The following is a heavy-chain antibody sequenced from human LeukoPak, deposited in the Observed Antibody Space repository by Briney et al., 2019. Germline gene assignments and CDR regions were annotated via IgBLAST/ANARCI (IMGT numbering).Heavy chain of an antibody. CDR1: GFTFSSYS. CDR3: ARDKSITGKDWNYFDY. CDR2: ISSSSSYI. J-gene: IGHJ4*02. D-gene: IGHD1-20*01. V-gene: IGHV3-21*01. Sequence: PGGSLRLPCAASGFTFSSYSMNWVRQAPGKGLEWVSSISSSSSYIYYADSVKGRFTISRDNAKNSLYLQMNSLRAEDTAVYYCARDKSITGKDWNYFDYWGQGTLVTVSS.